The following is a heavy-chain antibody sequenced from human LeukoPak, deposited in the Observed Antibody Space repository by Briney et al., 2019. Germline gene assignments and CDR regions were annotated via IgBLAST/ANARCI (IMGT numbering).Heavy chain of an antibody. CDR3: ANGLSVAGTFDY. D-gene: IGHD6-19*01. CDR2: ISGSGGST. J-gene: IGHJ4*02. V-gene: IGHV3-23*01. Sequence: GGSLRLSCAASGFTFRTYCMSWVRQAPGKGLEWVSAISGSGGSTYYADSVKGRFTISRDNSKNTLYLQMNSLRAEDTAVYYCANGLSVAGTFDYWGQGTLVTVSS. CDR1: GFTFRTYC.